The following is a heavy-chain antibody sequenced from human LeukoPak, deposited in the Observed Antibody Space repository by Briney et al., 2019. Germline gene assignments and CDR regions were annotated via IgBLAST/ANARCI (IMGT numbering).Heavy chain of an antibody. CDR1: GGSFSGYY. D-gene: IGHD2-2*01. V-gene: IGHV4-34*01. CDR2: INHSGST. Sequence: TSETLSLTCAVYGGSFSGYYWSWIRQPPGKGLEWIGEINHSGSTNYNPSLKSRVTISVDTSKNQFSLKLSSVTAADTAVYYCARLGYCSSTSCPRALNYWGQGTLVTVSS. CDR3: ARLGYCSSTSCPRALNY. J-gene: IGHJ4*02.